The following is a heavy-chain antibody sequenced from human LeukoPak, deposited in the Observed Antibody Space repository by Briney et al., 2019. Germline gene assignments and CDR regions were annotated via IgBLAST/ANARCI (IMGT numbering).Heavy chain of an antibody. V-gene: IGHV1-69*06. CDR2: IIPIFGTA. Sequence: GSSVRVSCKASGGTFSSYAISWVRQAPGKGLEWMGGIIPIFGTANYAQKFQGRVTITADKSASTAYMELSSLRSEDTAVYYCARDAEYCGGDCWGQGTLVTVSS. CDR1: GGTFSSYA. J-gene: IGHJ4*02. D-gene: IGHD2-21*01. CDR3: ARDAEYCGGDC.